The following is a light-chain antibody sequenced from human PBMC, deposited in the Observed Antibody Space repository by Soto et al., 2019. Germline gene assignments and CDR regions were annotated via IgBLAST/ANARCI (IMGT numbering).Light chain of an antibody. V-gene: IGKV3-20*01. Sequence: EIVLTQSPDTLSLSPGERATLSCRASQSVRSNYLAWYQQKPGQAPRFLIYDASSRATGIPDRFSGSGSGTDFTLTISRLETEDFAVYYYQQYGSSPLTFGGGTKVEIK. CDR3: QQYGSSPLT. J-gene: IGKJ4*01. CDR2: DAS. CDR1: QSVRSNY.